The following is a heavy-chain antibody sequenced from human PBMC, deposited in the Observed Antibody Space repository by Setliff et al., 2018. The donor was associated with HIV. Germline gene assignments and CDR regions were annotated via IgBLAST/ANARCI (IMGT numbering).Heavy chain of an antibody. D-gene: IGHD2-8*02. CDR2: ISGSGSST. Sequence: PGGSLRLSCVASGITVSGIYMTWVRQAPGKGLEWVSAISGSGSSTYYADSVKGRFTISRDNSKNTLYLQMISLRADDTAVYYCAKSLLVAGNDYWGQGTLVTVSS. CDR3: AKSLLVAGNDY. CDR1: GITVSGIY. J-gene: IGHJ4*02. V-gene: IGHV3-23*01.